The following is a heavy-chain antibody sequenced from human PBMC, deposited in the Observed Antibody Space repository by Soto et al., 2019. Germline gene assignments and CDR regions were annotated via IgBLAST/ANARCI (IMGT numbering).Heavy chain of an antibody. Sequence: EVHLVESGGGLVKPGGSLRLSCAASGFTFSNAWINWVRQTPGKGLEWVGRVKSKTDGGTTDFAAPVKGRFAISRDDSKNMVYLEMNSLKTEATAIYYCTTDSYITSIIVRFDYWGHGTLVTVSS. CDR3: TTDSYITSIIVRFDY. V-gene: IGHV3-15*07. CDR2: VKSKTDGGTT. CDR1: GFTFSNAW. J-gene: IGHJ4*01. D-gene: IGHD3-22*01.